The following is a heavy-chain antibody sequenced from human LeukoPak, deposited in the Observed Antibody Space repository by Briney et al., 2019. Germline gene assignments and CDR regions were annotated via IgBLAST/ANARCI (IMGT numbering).Heavy chain of an antibody. CDR2: IYTSGST. Sequence: SQTLSLTCTVSGGSISSGSYYWSWIRQPAGKGLDWIGRIYTSGSTNYNPSLKSRVTISVDTSKNQFSLKLSSVTAADTAVYYCARSRYCSGGSCYNYWGQGTLVTVSS. CDR3: ARSRYCSGGSCYNY. D-gene: IGHD2-15*01. J-gene: IGHJ4*02. CDR1: GGSISSGSYY. V-gene: IGHV4-61*02.